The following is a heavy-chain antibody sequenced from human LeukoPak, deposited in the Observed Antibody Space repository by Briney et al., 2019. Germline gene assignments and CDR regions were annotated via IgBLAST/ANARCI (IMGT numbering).Heavy chain of an antibody. CDR2: INPNSGGT. D-gene: IGHD6-6*01. J-gene: IGHJ6*03. Sequence: ASVKVSCKASGYTFTSYGISWVRQAPGQGLEWMGWINPNSGGTNYAQKFQGRVTMTRDTSISTAYMELSRLRSDDTAVYYCARVKWLGSSSWAYYYYMDVWGKGTTVTVSS. CDR1: GYTFTSYG. CDR3: ARVKWLGSSSWAYYYYMDV. V-gene: IGHV1-2*02.